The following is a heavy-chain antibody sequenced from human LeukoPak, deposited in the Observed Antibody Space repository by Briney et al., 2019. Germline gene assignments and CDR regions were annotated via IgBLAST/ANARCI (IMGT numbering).Heavy chain of an antibody. V-gene: IGHV4-30-4*01. CDR3: ARDRMVRGVTDWYFDL. Sequence: PSQTLSLTCTVSGGSISSGDYYWSWIRQPPGKGLEWIGYIYYSGSTYYNPSLKSRVTISVDTSQNQFSLKLSSVTAADTAVYYCARDRMVRGVTDWYFDLWGRGTLVTVSS. D-gene: IGHD3-10*01. J-gene: IGHJ2*01. CDR2: IYYSGST. CDR1: GGSISSGDYY.